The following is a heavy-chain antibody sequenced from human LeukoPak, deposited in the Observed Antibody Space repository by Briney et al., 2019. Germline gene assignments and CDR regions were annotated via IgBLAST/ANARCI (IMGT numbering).Heavy chain of an antibody. J-gene: IGHJ4*02. Sequence: PGGSLRLSCAASGFTFSSYDMHWVRQATGKGLEWVSAIGTAGDTYYPGSVKGRFTISRDNSKNTLYLQMNSLRAEDTAVYYCASTIYYDSSGLDYWGQGTLVTVSS. CDR3: ASTIYYDSSGLDY. CDR1: GFTFSSYD. V-gene: IGHV3-13*01. CDR2: IGTAGDT. D-gene: IGHD3-22*01.